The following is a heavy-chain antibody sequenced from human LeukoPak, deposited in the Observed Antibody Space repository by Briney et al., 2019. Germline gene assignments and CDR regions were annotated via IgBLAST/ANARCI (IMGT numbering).Heavy chain of an antibody. Sequence: GRSLRLSCAASGFTFSCYGMHWVRQAPGKGLEWVAVISYDGSNKYYADSVKGRFTISRDNSKNTLYLQMNSLRAEDTAVYYCAKAYSSGWSLETYYFDYWGQGTLVTVSS. J-gene: IGHJ4*02. CDR3: AKAYSSGWSLETYYFDY. D-gene: IGHD6-19*01. CDR1: GFTFSCYG. CDR2: ISYDGSNK. V-gene: IGHV3-30*18.